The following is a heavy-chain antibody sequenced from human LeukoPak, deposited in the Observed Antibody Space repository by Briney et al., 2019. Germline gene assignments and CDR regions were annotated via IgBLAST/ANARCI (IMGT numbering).Heavy chain of an antibody. Sequence: PGGSLRLSCAASGFTVSSNYMSWVRQAPGKGLEWVSIIYSGGSTFYAHSVKGRFTISRDNSKNTLYLQMNSLRAEDTAVDYCARGGSYLSAFDIWGQGTMVTVSS. V-gene: IGHV3-53*01. J-gene: IGHJ3*02. CDR1: GFTVSSNY. CDR3: ARGGSYLSAFDI. CDR2: IYSGGST. D-gene: IGHD1-26*01.